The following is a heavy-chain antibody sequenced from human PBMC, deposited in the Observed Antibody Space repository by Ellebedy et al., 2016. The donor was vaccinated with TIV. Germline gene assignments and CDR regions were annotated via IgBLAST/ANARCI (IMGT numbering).Heavy chain of an antibody. Sequence: SETLSLXXAVYGGSFSGYYWSWIRQHPGKGLEWIGYIYYSGSTYYNPSLKSRVTISVDTSKNQFSLKLSSVTAADTAVYYCARGTPYEDCMDVWGQGTTVTVSS. CDR3: ARGTPYEDCMDV. D-gene: IGHD1-1*01. CDR2: IYYSGST. J-gene: IGHJ6*02. V-gene: IGHV4-31*11. CDR1: GGSFSGYY.